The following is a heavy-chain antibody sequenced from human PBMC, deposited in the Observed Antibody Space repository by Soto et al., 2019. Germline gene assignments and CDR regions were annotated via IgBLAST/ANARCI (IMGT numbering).Heavy chain of an antibody. Sequence: KTSETLSLTCTVSGGAVSGGTYYWIWIRQPPGKGLEWIGHIYFTGITNYNPSLKSRVTMSLDTSRNQFSLKLSSVTAADTAVYYCTRGPPRVQWFDPWGLGTLVTVSS. CDR1: GGAVSGGTYY. CDR3: TRGPPRVQWFDP. V-gene: IGHV4-61*01. CDR2: IYFTGIT. J-gene: IGHJ5*02.